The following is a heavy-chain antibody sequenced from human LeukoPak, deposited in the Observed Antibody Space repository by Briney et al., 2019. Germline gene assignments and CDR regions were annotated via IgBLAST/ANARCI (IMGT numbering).Heavy chain of an antibody. CDR1: GGSISSGNYY. J-gene: IGHJ5*02. Sequence: SETLSLTCTVSGGSISSGNYYWSWIRQPAGKGLEYIGRIYTTGGTSGSTYYNPSLKSRVTVSVDTSKNQFSLKLTSVTAADTVVYYCAWGDSSGYPFDPWGQGTLVTVSS. V-gene: IGHV4-61*02. CDR3: AWGDSSGYPFDP. D-gene: IGHD3-22*01. CDR2: IYTTGGTSGST.